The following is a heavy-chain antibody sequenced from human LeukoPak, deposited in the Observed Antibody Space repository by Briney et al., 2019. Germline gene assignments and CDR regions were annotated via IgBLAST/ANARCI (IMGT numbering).Heavy chain of an antibody. CDR1: GFTFSSYS. CDR3: ATFDY. V-gene: IGHV3-23*01. CDR2: VSGSGAST. Sequence: PGGSLRLSCAASGFTFSSYSINWVRQAPGKGLEWVSSVSGSGASTHYTDSVKGRFTISRDNSKNTLYLQMNSLRVEDTAVYYCATFDYWGQGTLVTVSS. J-gene: IGHJ4*02.